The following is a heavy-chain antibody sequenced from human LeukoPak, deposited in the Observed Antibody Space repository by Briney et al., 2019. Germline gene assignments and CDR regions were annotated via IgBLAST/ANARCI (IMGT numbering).Heavy chain of an antibody. D-gene: IGHD4-17*01. V-gene: IGHV4-30-4*01. CDR1: GVSISSGDYY. Sequence: SETLSLTCTVSGVSISSGDYYWSWIRQPPGKGLEWIGYIYYSGSTYYNPSLKSRVTISVDTSKNQFSLKLSSVTAADTAVYYCARAPQAHDHYGDYDPLFDYWGQGTLVTVSS. J-gene: IGHJ4*02. CDR2: IYYSGST. CDR3: ARAPQAHDHYGDYDPLFDY.